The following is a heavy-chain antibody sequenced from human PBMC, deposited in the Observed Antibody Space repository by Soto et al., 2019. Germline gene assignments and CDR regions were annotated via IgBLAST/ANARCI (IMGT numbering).Heavy chain of an antibody. D-gene: IGHD3-10*01. J-gene: IGHJ4*02. V-gene: IGHV3-30-3*01. Sequence: QVQLVDSGGGVVQPGRSLRLSCAASGFNFRDYAMHWVRQAPGKGLEWVALISYDGTNEYYADSVKGRFTISRDNSKHTLYLQMNSLRAEDTGVYYCARENLINSYFDYWAQGTPVTVSS. CDR1: GFNFRDYA. CDR3: ARENLINSYFDY. CDR2: ISYDGTNE.